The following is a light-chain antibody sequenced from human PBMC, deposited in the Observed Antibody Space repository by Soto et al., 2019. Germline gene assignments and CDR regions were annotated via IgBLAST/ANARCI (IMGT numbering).Light chain of an antibody. Sequence: EIVVTQSPSTLCLSPGERATLSCRSSQSVSSNHLAWYQQHPGQAPSLLIFAATGRPTVIPDRFTGSGSGTDFTLTISRLEPEDFAMYYCQQYGSSPYTFGQGTKVDIK. CDR2: AAT. CDR3: QQYGSSPYT. CDR1: QSVSSNH. J-gene: IGKJ2*01. V-gene: IGKV3-20*01.